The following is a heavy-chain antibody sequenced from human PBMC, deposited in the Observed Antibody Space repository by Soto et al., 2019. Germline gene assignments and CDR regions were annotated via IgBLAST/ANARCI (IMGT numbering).Heavy chain of an antibody. Sequence: SETLSLTCAVYGGSFSGYYWSWIRQPPGKGLEWIGEINHSGSTNYNPSLKSRVTISVDTSKNQFSLKLSSVTAADTAVYYCARVAGYSSSWYVNWFDPWGQGTLVTVSS. V-gene: IGHV4-34*01. D-gene: IGHD6-13*01. J-gene: IGHJ5*02. CDR3: ARVAGYSSSWYVNWFDP. CDR2: INHSGST. CDR1: GGSFSGYY.